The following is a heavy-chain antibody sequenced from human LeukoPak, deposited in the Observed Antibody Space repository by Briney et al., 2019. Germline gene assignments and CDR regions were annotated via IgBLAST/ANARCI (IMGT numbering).Heavy chain of an antibody. CDR3: ASDRRWDYYFDY. V-gene: IGHV4-61*02. CDR2: IYSSGSP. Sequence: KPSETLSLTCTVSGGSIRSGTFHWSWIRQPAGKGLEWFGRIYSSGSPNYNPSLKRRVTISVDTSKNQFSLKLSAVTAADTAVYYCASDRRWDYYFDYWGQGTLVTVSS. J-gene: IGHJ4*02. CDR1: GGSIRSGTFH. D-gene: IGHD1-26*01.